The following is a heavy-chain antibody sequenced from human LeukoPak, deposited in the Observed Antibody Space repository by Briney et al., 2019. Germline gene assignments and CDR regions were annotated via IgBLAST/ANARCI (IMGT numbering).Heavy chain of an antibody. D-gene: IGHD4-17*01. V-gene: IGHV3-21*01. Sequence: GGSLRLSCAASGFTFSSYSMNWVRQAPGKGLEWVSSISSSSSCIYYADSVKGRFTISRDNAKNSLYLQMNSLRAEDTAVYYCASPRTDYDFDYWGQGTLVTVSS. CDR3: ASPRTDYDFDY. CDR2: ISSSSSCI. J-gene: IGHJ4*02. CDR1: GFTFSSYS.